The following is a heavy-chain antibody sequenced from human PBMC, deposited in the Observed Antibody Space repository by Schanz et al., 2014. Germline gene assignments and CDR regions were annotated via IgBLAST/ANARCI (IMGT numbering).Heavy chain of an antibody. CDR3: ATLDYADSVS. J-gene: IGHJ5*02. V-gene: IGHV1-69*02. CDR2: VIPILGVT. D-gene: IGHD4-17*01. Sequence: QVQLVQSGGEMKKPGASVKVSCKASGYTFTDYGLSWVRQAPGQGLEWMGRVIPILGVTHYAQKFQGRVTITADKSTTTAYMELNSLNSDDTSVYYCATLDYADSVSWGQGTLVTVSS. CDR1: GYTFTDYG.